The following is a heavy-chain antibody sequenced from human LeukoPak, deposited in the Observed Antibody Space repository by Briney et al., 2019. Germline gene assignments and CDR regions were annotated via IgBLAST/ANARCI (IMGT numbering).Heavy chain of an antibody. Sequence: PGGSLRLSCAASGFTFGIYWMRWVRQAPGDGLGWVSLINSDGTTTTYAACVEGRFPSSRDNAKTALYLQLNSLTAEDTAVYYCARATYGAYDAWGQGTMVTVSS. D-gene: IGHD4-17*01. J-gene: IGHJ3*01. CDR1: GFTFGIYW. V-gene: IGHV3-74*01. CDR2: INSDGTTT. CDR3: ARATYGAYDA.